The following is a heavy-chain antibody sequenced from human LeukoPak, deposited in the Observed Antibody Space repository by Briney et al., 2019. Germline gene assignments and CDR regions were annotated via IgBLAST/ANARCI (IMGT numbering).Heavy chain of an antibody. CDR1: GFTFSSYA. D-gene: IGHD3-3*01. Sequence: PGGSLRLSCAASGFTFSSYAMSWVRQAPGKGLEWVAVISYDGSNKYYADSVKGRFTISRDNSKNTLYLQMNSLRAEDTAVYYCAKNERGYDFWSGYRNDAFDIWGQGTMVTVSS. CDR2: ISYDGSNK. CDR3: AKNERGYDFWSGYRNDAFDI. J-gene: IGHJ3*02. V-gene: IGHV3-30*18.